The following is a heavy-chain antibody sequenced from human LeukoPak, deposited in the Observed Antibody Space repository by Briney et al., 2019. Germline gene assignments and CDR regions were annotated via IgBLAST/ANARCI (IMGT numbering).Heavy chain of an antibody. V-gene: IGHV3-7*01. CDR2: IKQDGSEK. CDR3: ARDRMGRFDY. D-gene: IGHD3-10*01. Sequence: GGSLRLSCAASGFTFSSYGMSWVGKAPGRGREWVANIKQDGSEKYYVDSVKGRFTISRDNAKNSLYLQMNSLRAEDTAVYYCARDRMGRFDYWGQGTLVTVSS. CDR1: GFTFSSYG. J-gene: IGHJ4*02.